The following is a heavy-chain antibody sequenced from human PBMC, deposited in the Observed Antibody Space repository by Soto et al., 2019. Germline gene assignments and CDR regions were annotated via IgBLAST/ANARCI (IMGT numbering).Heavy chain of an antibody. CDR2: ISSSSSYI. D-gene: IGHD3-9*01. V-gene: IGHV3-21*01. Sequence: GGSLRLSCAASGFTFSSYSMNWVRQAPGKGLEWVSSISSSSSYIYYADSVKGRFPISRDNAKNSLYLQMNSLRAEDTAVYYCARDQGLRYFDWLSVYYMDVWGKGTTVTVSS. CDR3: ARDQGLRYFDWLSVYYMDV. J-gene: IGHJ6*03. CDR1: GFTFSSYS.